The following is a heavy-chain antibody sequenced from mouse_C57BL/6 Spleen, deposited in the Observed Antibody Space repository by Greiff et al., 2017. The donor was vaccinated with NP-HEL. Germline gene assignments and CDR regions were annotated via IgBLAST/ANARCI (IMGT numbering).Heavy chain of an antibody. Sequence: QVQLQQSGAELVRPGASVKLPCKASGYTFTDYYINWVKQRPGQGLEWIARIYPGSGNTYYNEKFKGKATLTAEKSSSTAYMQLSSLTSEDSAVYFCARGGYDYEGFAYWGQGTLVTVSA. CDR1: GYTFTDYY. D-gene: IGHD2-4*01. J-gene: IGHJ3*01. CDR3: ARGGYDYEGFAY. CDR2: IYPGSGNT. V-gene: IGHV1-76*01.